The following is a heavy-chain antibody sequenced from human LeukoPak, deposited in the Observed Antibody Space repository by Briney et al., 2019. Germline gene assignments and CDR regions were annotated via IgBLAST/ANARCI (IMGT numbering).Heavy chain of an antibody. CDR3: ARTAAGFTFDY. CDR2: IYYSGTT. D-gene: IGHD3-3*01. Sequence: SETLSLTCTVSGGSISRDYWSWIRQPPGKGLEWIGYIYYSGTTNYNPSLQSRVTISVDTSKNQFSLKLSSVTAADTAVYYCARTAAGFTFDYWGQGTLVTVSS. V-gene: IGHV4-59*08. J-gene: IGHJ4*02. CDR1: GGSISRDY.